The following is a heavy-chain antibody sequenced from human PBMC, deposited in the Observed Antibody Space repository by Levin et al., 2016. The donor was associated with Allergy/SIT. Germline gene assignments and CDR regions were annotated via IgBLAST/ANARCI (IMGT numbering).Heavy chain of an antibody. CDR3: ARVPPQWSGEFHDY. Sequence: VRQAPGQGLEWMGWISAYNGYTDYAQMLQDRVTLTTDTSTSTGYMELRSLRSNDTAVYYCARVPPQWSGEFHDYWGQGTLVTVSS. V-gene: IGHV1-18*01. CDR2: ISAYNGYT. D-gene: IGHD3-10*01. J-gene: IGHJ4*02.